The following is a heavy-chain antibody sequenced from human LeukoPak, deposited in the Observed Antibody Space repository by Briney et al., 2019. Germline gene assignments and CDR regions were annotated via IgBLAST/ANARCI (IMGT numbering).Heavy chain of an antibody. D-gene: IGHD2-15*01. CDR2: IKEDGREK. J-gene: IGHJ4*02. CDR1: GFTFRRHW. CDR3: ARDKEGGSNDH. V-gene: IGHV3-7*01. Sequence: GGSLRLSCAASGFTFRRHWMSWVRQAPGKGLEWVANIKEDGREKKYVDSVKDRFTISRDNTKNLVYLQMSGLRVDDTAIYYCARDKEGGSNDHWGQGTLVTVSS.